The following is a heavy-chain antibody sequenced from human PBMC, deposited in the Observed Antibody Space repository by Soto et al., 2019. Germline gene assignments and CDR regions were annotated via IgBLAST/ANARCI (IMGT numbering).Heavy chain of an antibody. Sequence: QVQLVESGGGVVQPGRSLRLSCAASGFTFSSYGMHWVRQAPGKGLEWVAVIWYDGSNKYYADSVKGRFTISRDNSKNTLYLQMNRLRAEDTAVYYCARDRDRRIAAAGLGYWGQGTLVTVSS. CDR1: GFTFSSYG. D-gene: IGHD6-13*01. CDR3: ARDRDRRIAAAGLGY. V-gene: IGHV3-33*01. CDR2: IWYDGSNK. J-gene: IGHJ4*02.